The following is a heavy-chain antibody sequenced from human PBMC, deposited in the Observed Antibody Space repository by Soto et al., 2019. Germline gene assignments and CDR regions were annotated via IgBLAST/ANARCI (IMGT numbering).Heavy chain of an antibody. D-gene: IGHD2-8*01. Sequence: GGSLRLSCAASGFTFSSYAMSWVRQAPGKGLEWVSAISGSGGSTYYADSVKGRFTISRDNSKNTLYLQMNSLRAEDTAVYYCAKEVKGYCTNGVCYTLPGIFDYWGQGTLVTVSS. J-gene: IGHJ4*02. CDR1: GFTFSSYA. V-gene: IGHV3-23*01. CDR2: ISGSGGST. CDR3: AKEVKGYCTNGVCYTLPGIFDY.